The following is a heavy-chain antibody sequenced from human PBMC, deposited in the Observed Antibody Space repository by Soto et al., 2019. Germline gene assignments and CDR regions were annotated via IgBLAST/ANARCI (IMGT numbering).Heavy chain of an antibody. Sequence: QVQLQESGPGLVKPSETLSLTCTVSGGSISSYYWSWIRQPPGKGLEWIGYMYYSGSTNYNPSLKSRVTIAVDPSKNQLSLKLSSVTAADTAVYYCAREGYYGSGSYGEHLLIDYWGQGTLVTVSS. CDR2: MYYSGST. J-gene: IGHJ4*02. CDR3: AREGYYGSGSYGEHLLIDY. CDR1: GGSISSYY. V-gene: IGHV4-59*01. D-gene: IGHD3-10*01.